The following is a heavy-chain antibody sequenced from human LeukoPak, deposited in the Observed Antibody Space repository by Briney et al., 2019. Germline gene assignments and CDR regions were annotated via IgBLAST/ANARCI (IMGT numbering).Heavy chain of an antibody. CDR1: GGSISSSSYY. CDR2: TYYSGST. J-gene: IGHJ3*02. CDR3: ARPSYYDSSGLGGAFDI. D-gene: IGHD3-22*01. Sequence: SETLSLTCTVSGGSISSSSYYWGWIRQPPGKGREWIGSTYYSGSTYYDPSLKSPVTISVDTSKNQFSLKLSSVTAADTAVYYCARPSYYDSSGLGGAFDIWGQGTMVTVSS. V-gene: IGHV4-39*01.